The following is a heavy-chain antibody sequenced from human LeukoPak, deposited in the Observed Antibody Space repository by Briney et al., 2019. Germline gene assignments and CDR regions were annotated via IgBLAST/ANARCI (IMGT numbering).Heavy chain of an antibody. J-gene: IGHJ4*02. V-gene: IGHV1-8*01. D-gene: IGHD7-27*01. CDR2: MSPNSGDT. CDR3: ARGPPNWGYDY. Sequence: SVKVSCKASGYTFTIYDFNWVRQATGQRPEWMGWMSPNSGDTGYAQKFQDRVTMTRNTSISTAYMELSSLRSDDTAVYYCARGPPNWGYDYWGPGTLVTVSS. CDR1: GYTFTIYD.